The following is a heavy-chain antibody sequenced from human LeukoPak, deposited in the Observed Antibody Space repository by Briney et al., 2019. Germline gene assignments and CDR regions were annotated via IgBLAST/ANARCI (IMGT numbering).Heavy chain of an antibody. V-gene: IGHV1-18*01. CDR3: ARDYRVSWGTTDYFDY. Sequence: ASVKVSCKAFGYTFTSYGISWVRQAPGQGLEWMGWISAYNGNTNYAQKLQGRVTMTTDTSTSTAYMELRSLRSDDTAVYYCARDYRVSWGTTDYFDYWGQGTLVTVSS. CDR2: ISAYNGNT. J-gene: IGHJ4*02. D-gene: IGHD3-16*01. CDR1: GYTFTSYG.